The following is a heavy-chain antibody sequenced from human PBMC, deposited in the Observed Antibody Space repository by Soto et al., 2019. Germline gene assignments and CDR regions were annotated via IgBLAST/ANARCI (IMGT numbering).Heavy chain of an antibody. CDR2: IYHSGST. CDR1: GGSISSSNW. CDR3: ARLRIAVAGPFYYYYGMDV. D-gene: IGHD6-19*01. J-gene: IGHJ6*02. V-gene: IGHV4-4*02. Sequence: QVQLQASGPGLVKPSGTLSLTCAVSGGSISSSNWWSLVCQPPGKGLEWIGEIYHSGSTNYNPSLKSRVTISVDKSKNQFSLKLSSVTAADTAVYYCARLRIAVAGPFYYYYGMDVWGQGTTVTVSS.